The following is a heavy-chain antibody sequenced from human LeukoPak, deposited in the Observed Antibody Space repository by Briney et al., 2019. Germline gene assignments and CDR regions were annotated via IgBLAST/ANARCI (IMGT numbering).Heavy chain of an antibody. CDR2: ISGSGGST. CDR3: AKVGPYSSSWYGPPDY. V-gene: IGHV3-23*01. Sequence: GGSLRLSCAASGFTFSSYAMSWVRQAPGKGLEWVSAISGSGGSTYYADSVKGRFTICRDNSKNTLYLQMNSLRAEDTAVYYCAKVGPYSSSWYGPPDYWGQGTLVTVSS. J-gene: IGHJ4*02. D-gene: IGHD6-13*01. CDR1: GFTFSSYA.